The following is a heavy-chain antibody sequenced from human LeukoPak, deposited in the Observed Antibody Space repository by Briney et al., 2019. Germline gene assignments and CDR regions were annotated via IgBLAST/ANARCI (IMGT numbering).Heavy chain of an antibody. CDR3: ARVTAVTSVDY. CDR1: GGSISSGHYY. CDR2: ILKSGST. J-gene: IGHJ4*02. Sequence: NPSQTLSLTCTVSGGSISSGHYYWSWIRQPPGKGLEWIGYILKSGSTYYNPSLKSRVSISIDTSKNQFSLKLSSVAAADTAVYYCARVTAVTSVDYWGQGTLVTVSS. D-gene: IGHD4-17*01. V-gene: IGHV4-30-4*01.